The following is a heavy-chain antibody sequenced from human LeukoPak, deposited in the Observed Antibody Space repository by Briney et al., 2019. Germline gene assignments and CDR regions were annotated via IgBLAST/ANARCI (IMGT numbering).Heavy chain of an antibody. Sequence: NASETLSLTCAVYGGSFSGYYWSWIRQPPGKGLEWIGEINHRGGTNYNPSLRSRVTISVDTSKNQFSLKLSSVTAADTAVYYCARTPQLLNWFDPWGQGTLVTVSS. CDR2: INHRGGT. J-gene: IGHJ5*02. D-gene: IGHD2-2*01. CDR1: GGSFSGYY. V-gene: IGHV4-34*01. CDR3: ARTPQLLNWFDP.